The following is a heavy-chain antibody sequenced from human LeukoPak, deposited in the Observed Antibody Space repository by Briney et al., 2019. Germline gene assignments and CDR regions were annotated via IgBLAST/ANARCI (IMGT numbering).Heavy chain of an antibody. V-gene: IGHV4-61*01. Sequence: SETLSLTCTVSGGSISSSSYYWGWIRQPPGKGLEWIGYIYYSGSTNYNPSLKSRVTISVDTSKNQFSLKLSSVTTADTAVYYCAREPDYYGSGTSQLGFDPWGQGTLVTVSS. D-gene: IGHD3-10*01. CDR2: IYYSGST. CDR1: GGSISSSSYY. CDR3: AREPDYYGSGTSQLGFDP. J-gene: IGHJ5*02.